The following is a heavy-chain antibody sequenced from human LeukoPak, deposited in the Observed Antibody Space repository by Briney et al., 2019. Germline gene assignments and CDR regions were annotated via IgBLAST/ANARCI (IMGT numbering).Heavy chain of an antibody. V-gene: IGHV4-39*01. J-gene: IGHJ4*02. D-gene: IGHD2-21*02. CDR2: MYYSGGT. Sequence: SETLSLTCTVSGGSISSSNYYWGWIRQPPGKGLEWIGSMYYSGGTFYNPSLKSRVTISVDTSKNQFSLRLSSVTAADTAVYYCGRFVVVTAYFDYWGQGTLVTVSS. CDR3: GRFVVVTAYFDY. CDR1: GGSISSSNYY.